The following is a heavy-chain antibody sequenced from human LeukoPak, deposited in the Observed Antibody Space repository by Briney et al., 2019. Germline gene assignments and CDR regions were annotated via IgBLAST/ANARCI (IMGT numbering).Heavy chain of an antibody. CDR1: GFTFSSYS. CDR3: ARDMRDYMDYYYSSMDV. V-gene: IGHV3-21*01. J-gene: IGHJ6*03. CDR2: ISNSSSYI. D-gene: IGHD4-11*01. Sequence: GGSLRLSCAASGFTFSSYSMNWVRQAPGKGLEWVSSISNSSSYIYYADSVKGRFTISRDNAKNSLHLQMNSLRAEDTAVYYCARDMRDYMDYYYSSMDVWGKGTTVTVSS.